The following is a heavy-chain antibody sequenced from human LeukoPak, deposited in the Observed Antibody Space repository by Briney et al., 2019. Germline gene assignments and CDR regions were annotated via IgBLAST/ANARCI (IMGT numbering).Heavy chain of an antibody. CDR3: ARDSRDGDYYFDY. Sequence: PGGSLRLSCAASGFTFSSYGMHWVRQAPGKGLEWVAVKWYDGSNKYYADSVKGRFTISRDNSKNTLYLQMNGLRAEDTAVYYCARDSRDGDYYFDYWGQGTLVTVSS. J-gene: IGHJ4*02. CDR2: KWYDGSNK. D-gene: IGHD4-17*01. V-gene: IGHV3-33*01. CDR1: GFTFSSYG.